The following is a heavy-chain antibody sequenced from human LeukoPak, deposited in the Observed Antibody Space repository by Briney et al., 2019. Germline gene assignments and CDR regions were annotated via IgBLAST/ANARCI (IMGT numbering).Heavy chain of an antibody. CDR1: GFTFSSYT. J-gene: IGHJ5*02. CDR2: ISYDGSNK. Sequence: PGGSLRLSCAASGFTFSSYTMHWVRQAPGKGLEWVALISYDGSNKYYADSVKGRFTISRDDSKNTLYVQMNSLRAEDTAVYYCARGPEDSSAWFDPWGQGTLVTVSS. CDR3: ARGPEDSSAWFDP. V-gene: IGHV3-30*04. D-gene: IGHD3-22*01.